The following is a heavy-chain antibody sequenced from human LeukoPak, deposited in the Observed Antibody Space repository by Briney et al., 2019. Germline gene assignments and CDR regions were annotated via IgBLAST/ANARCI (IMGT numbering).Heavy chain of an antibody. J-gene: IGHJ4*02. CDR3: VRAFWSGYYYVFDY. D-gene: IGHD3-3*01. CDR2: IYSSGST. CDR1: GGSISSNY. Sequence: SETLSLTCTVSGGSISSNYWSWIRQPPGKGLEWIGYIYSSGSTNYNPSLKSRVTMSVDTSKNQFSLKLTSVTAEDTAVYYCVRAFWSGYYYVFDYWGQGTLVTVSS. V-gene: IGHV4-59*01.